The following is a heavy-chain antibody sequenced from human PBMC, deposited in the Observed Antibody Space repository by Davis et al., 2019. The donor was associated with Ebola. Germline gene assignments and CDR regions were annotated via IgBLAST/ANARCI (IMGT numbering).Heavy chain of an antibody. CDR2: IRNKANSYAT. CDR1: GFTFSGSA. Sequence: GESLKISCAASGFTFSGSAMHWVRQASGKGLEWAGRIRNKANSYATAYAASVKGRFTISRDDSKNTAYLQMNSLKTEDTAVYYCTSAFSGYCSSTSCYDYYYYGMDVWGQGTTVTVSS. V-gene: IGHV3-73*01. J-gene: IGHJ6*02. D-gene: IGHD2-2*01. CDR3: TSAFSGYCSSTSCYDYYYYGMDV.